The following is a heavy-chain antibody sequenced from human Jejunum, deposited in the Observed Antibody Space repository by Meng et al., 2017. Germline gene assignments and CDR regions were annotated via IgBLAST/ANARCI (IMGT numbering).Heavy chain of an antibody. Sequence: GESLKISCVASGLTFSTYTMNWVRQAPGKGLEWVSHISGSGDTSHYTDSVKGRFSISRDNSRNTLYLQMNSLTAEDTAVYYCARGTITPPGTGWGCFCDYWGLGTLVTVSS. V-gene: IGHV3-23*01. J-gene: IGHJ4*02. CDR2: ISGSGDTS. CDR3: ARGTITPPGTGWGCFCDY. CDR1: GLTFSTYT. D-gene: IGHD1-1*01.